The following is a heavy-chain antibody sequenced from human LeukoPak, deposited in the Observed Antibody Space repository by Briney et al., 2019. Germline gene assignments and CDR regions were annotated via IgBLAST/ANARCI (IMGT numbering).Heavy chain of an antibody. J-gene: IGHJ4*02. Sequence: ASVKVSCKASGYTFTSNYIHWGRQAPGQGLEWMAMIYPRDGSTSYAQKFQGRVTVTRDTSTSTVHMELSGLRSEDTAVYYCARDQEGFDYWGQGTLVTVSS. CDR2: IYPRDGST. V-gene: IGHV1-46*01. CDR1: GYTFTSNY. CDR3: ARDQEGFDY.